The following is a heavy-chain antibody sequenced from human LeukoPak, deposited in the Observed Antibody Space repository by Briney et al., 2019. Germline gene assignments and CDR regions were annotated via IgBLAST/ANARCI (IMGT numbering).Heavy chain of an antibody. CDR1: GFTFSSYA. CDR3: ARDLESYYDSSGYYQGFDY. D-gene: IGHD3-22*01. CDR2: ISYDGSNK. J-gene: IGHJ4*02. Sequence: PGRSLRLSCAASGFTFSSYAMHWVRQAPGKGLEWVAVISYDGSNKYYADSVKGRFTISRDNSKNTLYLQMNSLRAEDTAVYYCARDLESYYDSSGYYQGFDYWGQGTLVTVSS. V-gene: IGHV3-30-3*01.